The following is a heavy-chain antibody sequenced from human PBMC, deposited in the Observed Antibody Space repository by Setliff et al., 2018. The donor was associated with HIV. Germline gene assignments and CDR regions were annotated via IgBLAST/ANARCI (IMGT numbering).Heavy chain of an antibody. CDR2: ISAYSGNT. V-gene: IGHV1-18*03. CDR3: ARHPSGWYGDYFFDY. Sequence: ASVKVSCKASGYTFTSYSISWVRQAPGQGLEWMGWISAYSGNTHYAQRLQDRVTMTTDTSTSTAYMDLRGLRSDDIAVYYCARHPSGWYGDYFFDYWGQGTLVTVSS. CDR1: GYTFTSYS. J-gene: IGHJ4*02. D-gene: IGHD4-17*01.